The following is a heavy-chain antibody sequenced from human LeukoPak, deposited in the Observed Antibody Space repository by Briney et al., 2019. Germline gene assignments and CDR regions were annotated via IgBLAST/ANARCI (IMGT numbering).Heavy chain of an antibody. D-gene: IGHD6-6*01. CDR1: GGSFSGYY. J-gene: IGHJ4*02. Sequence: SETLSLTCAVYGGSFSGYYWRWIRQPPGEGLEWIGEINHSGSTNYNPSLKSRVTISVDTSKNQFSLKLNSVTAADTAVYYCARGGSLSAARLGYWGQGTLVTVSS. CDR2: INHSGST. V-gene: IGHV4-34*01. CDR3: ARGGSLSAARLGY.